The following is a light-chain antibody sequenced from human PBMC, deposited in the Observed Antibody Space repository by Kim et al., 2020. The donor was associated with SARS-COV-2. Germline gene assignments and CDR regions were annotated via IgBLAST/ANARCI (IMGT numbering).Light chain of an antibody. Sequence: EIVLTQSPGTLSLSPGERATLSCRASQSVSSSYLAWYQQKPGQAPRLLIHGASNRATGIPDRFSGSGSGTDFTLTISRLEPEDFAVYNCQQYGSSPWTFGQGTKVDIK. CDR1: QSVSSSY. V-gene: IGKV3-20*01. CDR3: QQYGSSPWT. CDR2: GAS. J-gene: IGKJ1*01.